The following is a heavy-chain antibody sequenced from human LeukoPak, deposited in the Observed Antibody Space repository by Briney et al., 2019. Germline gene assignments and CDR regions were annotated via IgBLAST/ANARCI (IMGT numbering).Heavy chain of an antibody. CDR1: GYTFTXYX. V-gene: IGHV1-18*01. J-gene: IGHJ4*02. D-gene: IGHD4-23*01. Sequence: VXXSXKASGYTFTXYXXSWVRQAPGQGXEWMGWISAYNGNTNYAQKLQGRVTMTTDTSTSTAYMELRSLRSDDTAVYYCAREHGFTVADYWGQGTLVTVSS. CDR2: ISAYNGNT. CDR3: AREHGFTVADY.